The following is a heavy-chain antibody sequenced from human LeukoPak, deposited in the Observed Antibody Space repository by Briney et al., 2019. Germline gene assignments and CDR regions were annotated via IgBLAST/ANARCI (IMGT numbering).Heavy chain of an antibody. CDR1: GFTFSSND. CDR2: ISTSSTYI. V-gene: IGHV3-21*04. Sequence: GGSLRLSCAASGFTFSSNDMTWVRQAPGKGLEWVSSISTSSTYIFYADSVKGRFTISRDNARNSLYLQMNSLRAEDTAVYYCAKDATYYDILTGPNWFDPWGQGTLVTVSS. CDR3: AKDATYYDILTGPNWFDP. D-gene: IGHD3-9*01. J-gene: IGHJ5*02.